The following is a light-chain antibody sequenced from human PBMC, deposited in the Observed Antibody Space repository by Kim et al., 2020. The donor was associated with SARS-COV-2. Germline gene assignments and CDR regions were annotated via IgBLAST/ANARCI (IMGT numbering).Light chain of an antibody. CDR2: DVS. V-gene: IGLV2-11*01. Sequence: QPALTQPRSVSGSPGQSVTISCTGTSSDVGGYNYVSWYQQHPGKAPKLMIYDVSKRPSGVPDRFSGSKSGNTASLTISGLQAEDEADYYCCSYAGSPPYVFGTGTKVTVL. J-gene: IGLJ1*01. CDR1: SSDVGGYNY. CDR3: CSYAGSPPYV.